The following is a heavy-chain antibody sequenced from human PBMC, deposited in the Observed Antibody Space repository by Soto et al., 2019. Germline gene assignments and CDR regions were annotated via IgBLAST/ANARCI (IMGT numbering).Heavy chain of an antibody. CDR3: AIVAQKRFLSGYTRNDAFDI. J-gene: IGHJ3*02. V-gene: IGHV1-69*02. D-gene: IGHD3-3*01. CDR1: GGTFSSYT. CDR2: IIPILGIA. Sequence: ASVKVSCKASGGTFSSYTISWVRQAPGQGLEWMGRIIPILGIANYAQKFQGRVTITADKSTSTAYMELSSLRSEDTAVYYCAIVAQKRFLSGYTRNDAFDIWGQGTIVTVSS.